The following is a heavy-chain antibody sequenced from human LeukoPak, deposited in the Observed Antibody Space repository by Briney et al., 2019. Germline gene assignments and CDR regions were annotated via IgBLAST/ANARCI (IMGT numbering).Heavy chain of an antibody. V-gene: IGHV5-51*01. CDR3: ARQADSMLDY. CDR1: GYRFTSYW. CDR2: IYAGDSDA. J-gene: IGHJ4*02. Sequence: GESLKISCKASGYRFTSYWTGWVRQMPGKGLEWMGIIYAGDSDARYSPSFQGQVTISADKSISTAYLQWSSLKASDTAMYYCARQADSMLDYWGQGTLVTVSS. D-gene: IGHD3-3*02.